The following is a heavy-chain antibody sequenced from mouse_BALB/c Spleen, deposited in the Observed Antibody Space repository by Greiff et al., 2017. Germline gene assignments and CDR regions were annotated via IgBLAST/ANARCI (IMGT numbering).Heavy chain of an antibody. V-gene: IGHV1-20*02. Sequence: VQLQQSGPELVKPGASVKISCKASGYTFTDYNMNWVMQSHGKSLEWIGRINPYNGDTFYNQKFKGKATLTVDKSSSTAHMELRSLASEYSAVYYCARSVTTAFDYWGQGTTLTVAS. CDR2: INPYNGDT. D-gene: IGHD2-13*01. J-gene: IGHJ2*01. CDR1: GYTFTDYN. CDR3: ARSVTTAFDY.